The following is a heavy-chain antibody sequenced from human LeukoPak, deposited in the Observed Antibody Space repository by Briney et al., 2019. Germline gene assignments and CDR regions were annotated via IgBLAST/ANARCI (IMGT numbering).Heavy chain of an antibody. V-gene: IGHV3-30*18. CDR1: GFTFSSYG. D-gene: IGHD1-26*01. CDR2: ISYDGSNK. CDR3: AKDRSGSYIDY. Sequence: GGSLRLSCAASGFTFSSYGMHWVRQAPGKGLEWVAVISYDGSNKYYADSVKGRFTISRDNSKNTLYLQMNSLRAEDTAVYYCAKDRSGSYIDYWGQGTLVTVSS. J-gene: IGHJ4*02.